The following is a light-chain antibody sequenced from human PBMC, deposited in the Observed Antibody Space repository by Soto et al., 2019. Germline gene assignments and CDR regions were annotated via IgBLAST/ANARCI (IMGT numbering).Light chain of an antibody. CDR3: SSYIASSTSVA. CDR2: DVS. V-gene: IGLV2-14*03. CDR1: SSDVGGYNF. Sequence: QSALTQPASVSGAPGQSITISCTGTSSDVGGYNFVSWYQHHPGKAPKLMIYDVSNRPSGVSNRFSGSKSGNTASLTISGLQAEDEAEYYCSSYIASSTSVAFGGGTKLTVL. J-gene: IGLJ2*01.